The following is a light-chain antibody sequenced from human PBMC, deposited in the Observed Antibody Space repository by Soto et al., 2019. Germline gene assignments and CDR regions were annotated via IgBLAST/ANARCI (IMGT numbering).Light chain of an antibody. CDR2: EVS. CDR1: SSDVGGYNY. V-gene: IGLV2-14*01. CDR3: SSYTSSSTLV. Sequence: QSALTQPASGSGSPGQSITISCTGTSSDVGGYNYVSWYQQHPGIAPKLMISEVSNRPSGVSNRFSGSKSGNTASLTISGLQAEDEADYYCSSYTSSSTLVFGGGTKVTVL. J-gene: IGLJ2*01.